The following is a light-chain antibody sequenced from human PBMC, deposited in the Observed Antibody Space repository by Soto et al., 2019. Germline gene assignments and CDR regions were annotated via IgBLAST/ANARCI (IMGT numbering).Light chain of an antibody. Sequence: QSVLTQPASVSASPGQSITISCTGTSSDVGGYDYVSWYQHHPGKAPKLMIFDVNNRPSGVSDRFSGSKSGNTASLTISGLQAEDEADYYCSSYTGSSTGVFGGGTKVTVL. CDR2: DVN. CDR1: SSDVGGYDY. V-gene: IGLV2-14*03. CDR3: SSYTGSSTGV. J-gene: IGLJ3*02.